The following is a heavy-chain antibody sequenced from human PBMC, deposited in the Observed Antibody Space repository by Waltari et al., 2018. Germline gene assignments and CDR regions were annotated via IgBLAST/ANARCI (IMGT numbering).Heavy chain of an antibody. J-gene: IGHJ4*02. CDR3: ARRTRDMRDFVEFDS. V-gene: IGHV4-38-2*01. D-gene: IGHD2-2*01. Sequence: QVQLQESGAGLVKTSETLSLTCAVTAVSFGGYYWGWIRQSPGKGLEWIGRIYNSENTAYDPSLKTRVIISLDKSKKQFSLKLSSVTAADTAVYYCARRTRDMRDFVEFDSWGQGALVIVSS. CDR1: AVSFGGYY. CDR2: IYNSENT.